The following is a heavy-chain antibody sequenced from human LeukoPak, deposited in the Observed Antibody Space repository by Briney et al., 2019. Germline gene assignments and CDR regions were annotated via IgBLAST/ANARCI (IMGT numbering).Heavy chain of an antibody. CDR3: ARAPGYGAAYYFDY. J-gene: IGHJ4*02. Sequence: GGSLRLSCAAAGFTFSKFAMRWVRQAPGKGLEWVAVVSYDGSYKYYADSVKGRFTISRDNSKNTLYLQMNSLRAEDTAVYYCARAPGYGAAYYFDYWGQGTLVTVSS. CDR2: VSYDGSYK. CDR1: GFTFSKFA. V-gene: IGHV3-30*04. D-gene: IGHD1-1*01.